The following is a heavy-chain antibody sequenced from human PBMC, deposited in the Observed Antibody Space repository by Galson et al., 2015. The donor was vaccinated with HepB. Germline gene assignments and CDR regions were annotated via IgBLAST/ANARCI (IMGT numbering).Heavy chain of an antibody. CDR3: ARGGTWELLAFDI. V-gene: IGHV6-1*01. Sequence: CAISGDSVSSNSAAWNWIRRSPSRGLEWLGRTYYRSKWYNDYAVSVKSRITINPDTSKNQFSLQLNSVTPEDTAVYYCARGGTWELLAFDIWVQGTMVTVSS. CDR1: GDSVSSNSAA. D-gene: IGHD1-26*01. J-gene: IGHJ3*02. CDR2: TYYRSKWYN.